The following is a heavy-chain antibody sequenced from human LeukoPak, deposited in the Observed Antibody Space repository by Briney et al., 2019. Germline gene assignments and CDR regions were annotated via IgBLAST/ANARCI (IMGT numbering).Heavy chain of an antibody. J-gene: IGHJ4*02. CDR2: ISGSGGST. Sequence: PGGSLRLSCAASGFTFSSYAMSWVRQAPGKGLEWVSAISGSGGSTYYADSVKGRFTISRDNSKNTLYLQINSLRAEDTAVYYCAKDRGIAARPSYFDYWGQGTLVTVST. D-gene: IGHD6-6*01. CDR3: AKDRGIAARPSYFDY. CDR1: GFTFSSYA. V-gene: IGHV3-23*01.